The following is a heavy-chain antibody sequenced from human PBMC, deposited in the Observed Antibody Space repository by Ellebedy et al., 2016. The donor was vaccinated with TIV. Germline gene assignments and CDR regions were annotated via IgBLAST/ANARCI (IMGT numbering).Heavy chain of an antibody. Sequence: GGSLRLSCAASGFTFSDYYMSWIRQAPGKGLEWVSYITSTSSYTNRADSVKGRFTISRDNAKNSLFLQMNSLRAEDTAVYYCARGKSRQLLLGGMDVWGQGTTVTVSS. CDR1: GFTFSDYY. CDR2: ITSTSSYT. V-gene: IGHV3-11*06. J-gene: IGHJ6*02. D-gene: IGHD2-2*01. CDR3: ARGKSRQLLLGGMDV.